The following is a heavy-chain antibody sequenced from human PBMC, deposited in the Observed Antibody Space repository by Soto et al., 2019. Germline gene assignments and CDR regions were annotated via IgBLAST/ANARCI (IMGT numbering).Heavy chain of an antibody. CDR1: GFTFTSYA. V-gene: IGHV3-23*01. Sequence: GGSLRLSCVASGFTFTSYAMTWVRQAPREGLEWVSAISDGGGSTYYGDSVKGRFTISRDDSKNTLYLQMSRLRAEDTAVYYCAKGHSSGWLNAFDIWGQGTVVTVSS. CDR3: AKGHSSGWLNAFDI. J-gene: IGHJ3*02. CDR2: ISDGGGST. D-gene: IGHD6-19*01.